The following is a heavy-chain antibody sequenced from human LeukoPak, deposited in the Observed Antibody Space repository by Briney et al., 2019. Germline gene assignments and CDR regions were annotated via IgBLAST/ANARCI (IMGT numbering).Heavy chain of an antibody. CDR3: AKYTGITGTKEYYFDY. Sequence: GGSLRLSCAASGFTFSSYAMSWVRQAPGKGLEWVSAISGSGGSTYYADSVKGRFTISRDNSKNTLYLQMNSLRVEDTAVYYCAKYTGITGTKEYYFDYWGQGTLVTVSS. J-gene: IGHJ4*02. CDR2: ISGSGGST. CDR1: GFTFSSYA. V-gene: IGHV3-23*01. D-gene: IGHD1/OR15-1a*01.